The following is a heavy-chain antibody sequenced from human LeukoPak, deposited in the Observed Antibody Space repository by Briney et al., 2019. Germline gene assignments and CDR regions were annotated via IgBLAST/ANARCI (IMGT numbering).Heavy chain of an antibody. CDR1: GYTFTGYY. D-gene: IGHD6-19*01. V-gene: IGHV1-2*02. CDR2: INPNSGGT. CDR3: ARPPRYSSGWYGY. Sequence: VASVKVSCKASGYTFTGYYMHWVRQAPGQGLEWMGWINPNSGGTNYAQKFQGRVTMTRDTSISTAYMELSRLRSDDTAVYYCARPPRYSSGWYGYWGQGTLVTVSS. J-gene: IGHJ4*02.